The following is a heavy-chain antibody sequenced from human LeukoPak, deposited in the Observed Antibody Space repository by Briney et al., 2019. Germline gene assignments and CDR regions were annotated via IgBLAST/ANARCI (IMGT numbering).Heavy chain of an antibody. CDR2: IKEDGSEE. CDR1: GFTFSSYW. CDR3: ASQAETAMVIFTGTDY. J-gene: IGHJ4*02. D-gene: IGHD5-18*01. Sequence: GGSLRLSCAASGFTFSSYWMSWVRQAPGKGLEWVANIKEDGSEEYYVDSVKGRFTISRDNAKNSLYLQMNSLRAEDTAVYYCASQAETAMVIFTGTDYWGQGTLVTVSS. V-gene: IGHV3-7*01.